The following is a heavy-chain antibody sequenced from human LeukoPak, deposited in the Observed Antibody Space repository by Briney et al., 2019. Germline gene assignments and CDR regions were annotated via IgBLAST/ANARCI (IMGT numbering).Heavy chain of an antibody. V-gene: IGHV3-21*06. CDR2: ISSSSSYI. Sequence: GGSLRLSCAASGFTFSSYSMNWVRQAPGKGLEWASSISSSSSYIYYADSVKGRFTISRDNAKNSLFLQMNNLSPDDAAVYFCARDPYSGNYGNYYYYYMDVWGKGTTVTISS. J-gene: IGHJ6*03. CDR1: GFTFSSYS. CDR3: ARDPYSGNYGNYYYYYMDV. D-gene: IGHD1-26*01.